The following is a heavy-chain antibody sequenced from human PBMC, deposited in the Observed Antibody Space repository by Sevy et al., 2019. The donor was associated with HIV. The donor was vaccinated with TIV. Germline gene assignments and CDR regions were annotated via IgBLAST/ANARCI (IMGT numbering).Heavy chain of an antibody. CDR2: NIPIFGTA. V-gene: IGHV1-69*06. Sequence: ASVKVSCKASGGTFSSYAISWVRQAPGQGLEWMGGNIPIFGTANYAQKFQGRVTITADKSTSTAYMELSSLRSEDTAVYYCASKERGYSPTDAFDIWGQGTMVTVSS. CDR3: ASKERGYSPTDAFDI. D-gene: IGHD5-18*01. CDR1: GGTFSSYA. J-gene: IGHJ3*02.